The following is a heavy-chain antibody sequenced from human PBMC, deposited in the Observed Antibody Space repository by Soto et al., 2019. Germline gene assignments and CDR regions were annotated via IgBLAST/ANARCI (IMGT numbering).Heavy chain of an antibody. J-gene: IGHJ3*02. CDR1: GYTFTSYD. V-gene: IGHV1-8*01. D-gene: IGHD4-17*01. Sequence: QVPLVQSGAEVKKPGASVKVSCKASGYTFTSYDINWVRQATGQGLEWMGWMNPNSGNTGYAQKFQGRVTMTRNTSISTAYMELSSLRSEDTAVYYCARGLGYGDYAGGAFDIWGQGTMVTVSS. CDR2: MNPNSGNT. CDR3: ARGLGYGDYAGGAFDI.